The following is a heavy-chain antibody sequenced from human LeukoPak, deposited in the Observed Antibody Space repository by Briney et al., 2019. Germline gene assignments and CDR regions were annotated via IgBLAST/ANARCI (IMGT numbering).Heavy chain of an antibody. Sequence: SETLSLTCTVSSGSISSGDYYWSWIRQPPGKGLEWIGYIYYSGSTYYNPSLKSRVTMSVDTSKNQFSLKLSSVTAADAAVYYCARDSPSSSSGWYFDYWGQGTLVTVSS. V-gene: IGHV4-30-4*01. CDR3: ARDSPSSSSGWYFDY. CDR2: IYYSGST. D-gene: IGHD6-19*01. CDR1: SGSISSGDYY. J-gene: IGHJ4*02.